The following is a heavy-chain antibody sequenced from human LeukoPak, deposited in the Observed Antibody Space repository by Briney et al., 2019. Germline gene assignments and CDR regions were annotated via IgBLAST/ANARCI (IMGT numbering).Heavy chain of an antibody. CDR2: ISRNSRTI. J-gene: IGHJ4*02. CDR3: ARETHFEY. Sequence: GGSLRLSCAASGISFSTYSMSWVRQAPGKGLEWISYISRNSRTIVYADSVKGRFTISRDNAKNSVFLQMNSLRDEDTALYYCARETHFEYWGQGTLVIVSS. CDR1: GISFSTYS. V-gene: IGHV3-48*02.